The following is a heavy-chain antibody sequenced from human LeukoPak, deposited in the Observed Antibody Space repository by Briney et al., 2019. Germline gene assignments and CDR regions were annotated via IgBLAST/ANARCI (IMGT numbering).Heavy chain of an antibody. CDR1: GFTFNRYW. D-gene: IGHD5-18*01. CDR3: VRYNYGYDY. V-gene: IGHV3-74*01. Sequence: GGSLRLSCAASGFTFNRYWMHWVRQAPGEGPVWVAHILNDGGSTSYADSVKGRFTISRDDAKNTLSLQMNSLRAEDTAVYHCVRYNYGYDYWGQGTPVTVSS. CDR2: ILNDGGST. J-gene: IGHJ4*02.